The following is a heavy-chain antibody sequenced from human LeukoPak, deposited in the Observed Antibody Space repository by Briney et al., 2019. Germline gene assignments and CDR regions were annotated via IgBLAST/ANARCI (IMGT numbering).Heavy chain of an antibody. V-gene: IGHV3-11*01. CDR1: GFTFSGFW. D-gene: IGHD3-10*01. Sequence: GGSLRLSCAVSGFTFSGFWMSWSRQAPGKGLEWVSYISSSGSTIYYADSVKGRFTISRDNAKNSLYLQMNSLRAEDTAVYYCARDKDDYGSGNHWFDPWGQGTLVTVSS. J-gene: IGHJ5*02. CDR3: ARDKDDYGSGNHWFDP. CDR2: ISSSGSTI.